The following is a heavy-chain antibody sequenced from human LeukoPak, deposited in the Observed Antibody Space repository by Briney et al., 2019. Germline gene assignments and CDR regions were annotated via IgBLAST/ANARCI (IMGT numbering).Heavy chain of an antibody. Sequence: GGSLRLSCAASGFTFSSYGMSWVRQAPGKGLEWVSSISSSSSYIYYADSVKGRFTISRDNAKNSLYLQMNSLRAEDTAVYYCARDKWAGTSAFDIWGQGTMVTVSS. CDR3: ARDKWAGTSAFDI. D-gene: IGHD6-19*01. CDR2: ISSSSSYI. V-gene: IGHV3-21*01. CDR1: GFTFSSYG. J-gene: IGHJ3*02.